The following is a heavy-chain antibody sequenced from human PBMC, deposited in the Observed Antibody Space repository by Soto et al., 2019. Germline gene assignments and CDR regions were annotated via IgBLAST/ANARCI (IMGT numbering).Heavy chain of an antibody. CDR1: GFTFSSYS. CDR3: ARDLLAAAGPCDV. CDR2: ISSSSSYI. Sequence: VQLEESGGGLVKPGGSLRLSCAASGFTFSSYSMNWVRQAPGKGLEWVSSISSSSSYIYYADSVKGRFTISRDNAKNSLYLQMNSLRAEDTAVYYCARDLLAAAGPCDVWGQGTTVTVSS. V-gene: IGHV3-21*01. D-gene: IGHD6-13*01. J-gene: IGHJ6*02.